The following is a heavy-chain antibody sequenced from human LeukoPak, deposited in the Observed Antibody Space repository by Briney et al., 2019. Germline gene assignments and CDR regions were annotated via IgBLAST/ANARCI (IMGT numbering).Heavy chain of an antibody. CDR1: GGSFSGYY. CDR3: ARGPPARDYGAFDL. D-gene: IGHD4-17*01. Sequence: PSETLSLTCAVYGGSFSGYYWSWIRQPPGKGLEWIGEINHSGSTNYNPSLKSRVTISVDTSKNQFSLKLSSVTAADTAVNYCARGPPARDYGAFDLWGRGTLVTVSS. V-gene: IGHV4-34*01. CDR2: INHSGST. J-gene: IGHJ2*01.